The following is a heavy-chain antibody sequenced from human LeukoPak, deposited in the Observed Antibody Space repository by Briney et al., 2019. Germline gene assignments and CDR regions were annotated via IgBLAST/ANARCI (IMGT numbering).Heavy chain of an antibody. Sequence: GGSLRLSCAASGFTFSSYWMHWVRQAPGKGLVWVSRINSDGSSTSYADSVKGRFTISRDNAKNTLHLQMNSLRAEDTAVYYCARSIAANNWFDPWGQGTLVTVSS. CDR1: GFTFSSYW. V-gene: IGHV3-74*01. CDR3: ARSIAANNWFDP. CDR2: INSDGSST. J-gene: IGHJ5*02. D-gene: IGHD6-6*01.